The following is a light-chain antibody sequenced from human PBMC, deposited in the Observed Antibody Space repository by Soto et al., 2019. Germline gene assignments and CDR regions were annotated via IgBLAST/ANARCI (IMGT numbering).Light chain of an antibody. J-gene: IGKJ4*01. CDR3: QQANSFPLT. Sequence: DIQMTQSPSSVSASVGDRVTITCRASQSISSWLAWYQHKPGKAPSLLIYAASNLESGVPSRFSGSGSGTDFTRTINGLQPEDFATYYCQQANSFPLTFGGGTKVEIK. CDR1: QSISSW. V-gene: IGKV1-12*01. CDR2: AAS.